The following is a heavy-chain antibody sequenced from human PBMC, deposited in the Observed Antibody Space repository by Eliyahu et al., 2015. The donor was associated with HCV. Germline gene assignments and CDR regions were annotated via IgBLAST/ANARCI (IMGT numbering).Heavy chain of an antibody. CDR2: TRNKANSYST. J-gene: IGHJ4*02. Sequence: EVQLVESGGGLVQPGGSLRLSCAASGFTXSDHYMDWVRQAPGKGLEWVGRTRNKANSYSTEYAASVKGRFTISRDESKNSLYLQMNSLKTDDTAVYYCVRVVHTSGWYPTDWGQGTLVTVSS. D-gene: IGHD6-19*01. V-gene: IGHV3-72*01. CDR1: GFTXSDHY. CDR3: VRVVHTSGWYPTD.